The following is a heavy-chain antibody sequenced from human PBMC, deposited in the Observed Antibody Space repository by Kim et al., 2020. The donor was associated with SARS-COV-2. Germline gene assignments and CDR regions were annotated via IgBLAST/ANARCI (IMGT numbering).Heavy chain of an antibody. CDR1: GFTFSSYS. CDR2: ISSSSSTI. V-gene: IGHV3-48*02. D-gene: IGHD3-3*01. Sequence: GGSLRLSCAASGFTFSSYSMNWVRQAPGKGLEWVSYISSSSSTIYYADSVKGRFTISRDNAKNSLYLQMNSLRDEDTAVYYCARDGGRYYDFWSGSLDVWGQGTTVTVSS. J-gene: IGHJ6*02. CDR3: ARDGGRYYDFWSGSLDV.